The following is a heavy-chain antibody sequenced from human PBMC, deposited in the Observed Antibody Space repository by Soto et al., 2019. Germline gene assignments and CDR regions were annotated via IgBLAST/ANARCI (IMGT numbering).Heavy chain of an antibody. CDR3: ALLEGGPQGNFDY. J-gene: IGHJ4*02. CDR2: VAHDGGNK. D-gene: IGHD3-10*01. CDR1: GFGFSNYA. V-gene: IGHV3-30*03. Sequence: QVRLVESGGGVVQPGGSLRLSCAASGFGFSNYAMHWVRQAPGKGLEWVALVAHDGGNKYYGDGVKGRFTISRDNSKNTLDLQMNSLRAEDTAVYYCALLEGGPQGNFDYWGQGFLVTVSS.